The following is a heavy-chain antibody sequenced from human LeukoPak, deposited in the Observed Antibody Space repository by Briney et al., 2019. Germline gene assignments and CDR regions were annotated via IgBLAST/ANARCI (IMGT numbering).Heavy chain of an antibody. V-gene: IGHV3-72*01. Sequence: GGSLRLSCGASGFSFSDYYMDWVRQAPGKGLEWVGRIRNKANSYTTEYAASVKGRFTIAADDSNNSVHLQMNSLKTEDSAVYYCARVDRFYASGSYYLADYWGQGTLVTVSS. CDR3: ARVDRFYASGSYYLADY. D-gene: IGHD3-10*01. J-gene: IGHJ4*02. CDR1: GFSFSDYY. CDR2: IRNKANSYTT.